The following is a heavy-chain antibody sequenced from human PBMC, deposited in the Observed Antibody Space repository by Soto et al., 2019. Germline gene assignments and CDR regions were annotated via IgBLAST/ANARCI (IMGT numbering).Heavy chain of an antibody. CDR3: ARQWLVGGGY. J-gene: IGHJ4*02. D-gene: IGHD6-19*01. CDR2: IYYSGST. Sequence: QLQLQESGPGLVKPSETLSLTCTVSGGSISSSSYYWGWIRQPPGKGLEWIGGIYYSGSTYYNPSLKSRVTISVDTSKNQFSLKLSSVTAADTAVYYCARQWLVGGGYWGQGTLVTVSS. CDR1: GGSISSSSYY. V-gene: IGHV4-39*01.